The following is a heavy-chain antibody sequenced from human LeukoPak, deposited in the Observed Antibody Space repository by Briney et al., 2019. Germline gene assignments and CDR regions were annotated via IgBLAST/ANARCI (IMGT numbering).Heavy chain of an antibody. J-gene: IGHJ3*02. CDR3: ARGYYYDSSGYRHDAFDI. D-gene: IGHD3-22*01. Sequence: SETLSLTCTVSGGSISSSSYYWGWIRQPPGKGLEWIGSIYYSGSTYYNPSLKSRVTISVDTSKNQFSLKLSSVTAADTAVYYCARGYYYDSSGYRHDAFDIWGQGTMVTVSS. CDR1: GGSISSSSYY. CDR2: IYYSGST. V-gene: IGHV4-39*07.